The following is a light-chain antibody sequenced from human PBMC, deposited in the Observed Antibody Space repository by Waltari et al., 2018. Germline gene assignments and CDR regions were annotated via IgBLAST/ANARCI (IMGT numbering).Light chain of an antibody. CDR3: CSYAGSQTSV. J-gene: IGLJ2*01. CDR2: DVN. Sequence: QSALTPPRSVSGSPGQSVTISCTGTSRDVGGYDYVSWYQQHPGKAPKLMIYDVNKRPSGVPDRFSGSKSGNTASLTISGLQADDEADYYCCSYAGSQTSVFGGGTKVTVL. CDR1: SRDVGGYDY. V-gene: IGLV2-11*01.